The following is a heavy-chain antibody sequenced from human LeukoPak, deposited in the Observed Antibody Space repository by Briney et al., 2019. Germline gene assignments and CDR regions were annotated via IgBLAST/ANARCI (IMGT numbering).Heavy chain of an antibody. D-gene: IGHD5-18*01. V-gene: IGHV3-66*02. CDR2: VYSGGST. CDR3: ARDRYSYGFALDC. J-gene: IGHJ4*02. CDR1: GSSFEDCG. Sequence: GRSLRLSCVGSGSSFEDCGMHWVRQAPGKGLEWVSVVYSGGSTYSADSVKGRFTISRDNSKNTLYLQMNSLRAEDSAVYYCARDRYSYGFALDCWGQGTLVTVSS.